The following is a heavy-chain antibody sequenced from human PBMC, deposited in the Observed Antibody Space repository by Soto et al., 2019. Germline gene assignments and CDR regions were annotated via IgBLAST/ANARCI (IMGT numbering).Heavy chain of an antibody. V-gene: IGHV3-48*01. CDR2: ISSGSSTI. CDR3: TRSAYMDV. CDR1: RFTFSSYS. Sequence: GSLRLSCAASRFTFSSYSINWVRQAPGKGLEFVSYISSGSSTIYYADSVKGRFTISRDNAKNSLYLQMDSLRAEDTAVYYATRSAYMDVWGTGTTVTVSS. J-gene: IGHJ6*03. D-gene: IGHD2-2*01.